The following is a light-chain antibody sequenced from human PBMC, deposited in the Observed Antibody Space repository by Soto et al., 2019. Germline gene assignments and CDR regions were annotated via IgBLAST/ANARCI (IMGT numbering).Light chain of an antibody. CDR3: QHYSSSPLT. CDR1: QSVRSSH. J-gene: IGKJ4*01. Sequence: DIGLTQSPGPLCLSPGERSTLSGRASQSVRSSHLAWYQQKPGQAPRLRFYGASSRASDIPDKFSGSGSGTDFTLTISRLEPEDFAVYHCQHYSSSPLTFGGGTKVEIK. V-gene: IGKV3-20*01. CDR2: GAS.